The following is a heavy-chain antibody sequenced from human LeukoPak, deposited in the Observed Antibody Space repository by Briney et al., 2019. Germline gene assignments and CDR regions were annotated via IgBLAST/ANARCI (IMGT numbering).Heavy chain of an antibody. J-gene: IGHJ6*03. CDR3: ARATEGGYTYGYFYYYYMDV. CDR2: IYYSGST. Sequence: SETLSLTCTVSGGSISSYYWSWIRQPPGKGLEWIGYIYYSGSTNYNPSLKSRVTISVDTSKNQFSLKLTSVTAADTAVYYCARATEGGYTYGYFYYYYMDVWGKGTTVTVSS. V-gene: IGHV4-59*01. D-gene: IGHD5-18*01. CDR1: GGSISSYY.